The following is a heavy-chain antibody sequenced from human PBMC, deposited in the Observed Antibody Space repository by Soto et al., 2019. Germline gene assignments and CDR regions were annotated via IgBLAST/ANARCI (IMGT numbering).Heavy chain of an antibody. J-gene: IGHJ4*02. CDR2: IIPIFGTA. V-gene: IGHV1-69*13. Sequence: SVKVSCKASGGAFSIYAISWVRQAPGQGLEWMGGIIPIFGTANYAQKFQGRVTITADESTSTAYMELSSLRSEDTAVYYCARWQMGNIAAAATNRHFDYWGQGTLVTVSS. D-gene: IGHD6-13*01. CDR1: GGAFSIYA. CDR3: ARWQMGNIAAAATNRHFDY.